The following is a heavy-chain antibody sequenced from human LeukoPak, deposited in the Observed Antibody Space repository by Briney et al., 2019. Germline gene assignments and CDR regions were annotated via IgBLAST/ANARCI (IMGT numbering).Heavy chain of an antibody. CDR3: ARGQYNFGYLYFDY. J-gene: IGHJ4*02. V-gene: IGHV4-39*07. Sequence: SETLSLTCTVSGASIFSSDHYWGWVRQPPGKGLEWIGNIYYSGSTFYSSSLESRVTISIETSWKQFSLNLSSVTAADTAMYYCARGQYNFGYLYFDYWGQGTPVTVSS. CDR2: IYYSGST. CDR1: GASIFSSDHY. D-gene: IGHD5-18*01.